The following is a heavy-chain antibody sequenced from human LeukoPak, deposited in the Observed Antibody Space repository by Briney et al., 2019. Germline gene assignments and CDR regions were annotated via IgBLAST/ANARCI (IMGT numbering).Heavy chain of an antibody. J-gene: IGHJ1*01. CDR2: IYYSGST. Sequence: SETLSLTCTVSGGSISSSSYYWGWIRQPPGKGLEWIGNIYYSGSTYYNPSLKSRVTISVDVSKNQFSLKLSSVTAADTAVYYCARWESESDRGDSQHWGQGTLVTVSS. CDR3: ARWESESDRGDSQH. D-gene: IGHD1-26*01. V-gene: IGHV4-39*01. CDR1: GGSISSSSYY.